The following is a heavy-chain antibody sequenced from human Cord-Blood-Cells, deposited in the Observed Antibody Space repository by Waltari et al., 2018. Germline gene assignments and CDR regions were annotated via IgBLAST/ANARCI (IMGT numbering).Heavy chain of an antibody. V-gene: IGHV3-48*03. CDR3: ATSPPVEMYKDFWSGWGYYYYYGMDV. Sequence: EVQLVESGGGLVQPGRSLRLSCAASGFTFSSYEMNWVRQAPGKGLEWVSYISSSGSTIYYADSVKGRFTISRDNAKNSLYLQMNSLRAEDTAVYYCATSPPVEMYKDFWSGWGYYYYYGMDVWGQGTTVTVSS. D-gene: IGHD3-3*01. CDR2: ISSSGSTI. CDR1: GFTFSSYE. J-gene: IGHJ6*02.